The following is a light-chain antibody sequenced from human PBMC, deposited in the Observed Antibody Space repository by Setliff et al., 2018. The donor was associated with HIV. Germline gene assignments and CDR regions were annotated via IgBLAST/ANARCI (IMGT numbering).Light chain of an antibody. CDR1: SSAVGAYNY. J-gene: IGLJ1*01. Sequence: QSALAQPASVSGSPGQSITISCTGTSSAVGAYNYVSWYQQYPAKAPKLMIYDVSVRPSGVSTRFSDSKSGNTASLTISGLQAEDEADYYCSSYTSNNARVFGTGTKVTVL. V-gene: IGLV2-14*03. CDR2: DVS. CDR3: SSYTSNNARV.